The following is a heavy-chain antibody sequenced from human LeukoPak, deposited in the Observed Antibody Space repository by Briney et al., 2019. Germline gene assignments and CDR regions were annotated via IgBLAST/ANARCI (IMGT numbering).Heavy chain of an antibody. CDR2: IYYSGST. Sequence: SETLFLTCTVSGGSISSGDYYWSWIRQPPGKGLEWIGYIYYSGSTYYNPSLKSRVTISIDTSKNQFSLKLSSVTAADTAVYSCARVMKTSMVYHFDYWGQGILVTVSS. CDR3: ARVMKTSMVYHFDY. J-gene: IGHJ4*02. V-gene: IGHV4-30-4*01. D-gene: IGHD5-18*01. CDR1: GGSISSGDYY.